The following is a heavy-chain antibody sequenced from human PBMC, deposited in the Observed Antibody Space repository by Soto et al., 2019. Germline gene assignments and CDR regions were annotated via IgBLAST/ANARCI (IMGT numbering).Heavy chain of an antibody. Sequence: SVKVSFKACCYIFTSYYMHWVRHAPGQGLEWMGIINPSGGSTSYAQKFQGRVTMARDTSTSTVYMELSGLRSEDTAVYYCAREVVGATIRLYGMDVWGQGTTVTVSS. CDR1: CYIFTSYY. CDR3: AREVVGATIRLYGMDV. CDR2: INPSGGST. V-gene: IGHV1-46*01. J-gene: IGHJ6*02. D-gene: IGHD1-26*01.